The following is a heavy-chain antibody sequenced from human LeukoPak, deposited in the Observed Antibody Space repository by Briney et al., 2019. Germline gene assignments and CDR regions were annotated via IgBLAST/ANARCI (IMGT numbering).Heavy chain of an antibody. D-gene: IGHD2-2*01. CDR3: ARVGVPTYYYYYMDV. CDR1: GGSISSYY. J-gene: IGHJ6*03. V-gene: IGHV4-59*01. Sequence: KPSETLSLTCTVSGGSISSYYWSWIRQPPGKGLEWIGYIYYSGSTNYNPSLKSRVTISVDTSKNQFSLKLSSVTAADTAVYYCARVGVPTYYYYYMDVWGNGTTVTVSS. CDR2: IYYSGST.